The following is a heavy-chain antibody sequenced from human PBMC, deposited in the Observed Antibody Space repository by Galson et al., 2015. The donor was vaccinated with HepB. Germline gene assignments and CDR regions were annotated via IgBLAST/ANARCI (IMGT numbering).Heavy chain of an antibody. V-gene: IGHV1-2*02. J-gene: IGHJ5*02. D-gene: IGHD3-3*01. CDR1: GYTFTSYY. CDR2: INPSTGGT. CDR3: ARGYDKNWFDP. Sequence: SVKVSCKASGYTFTSYYMHWVRQAPGQGLEWMGWINPSTGGTNYAQKFQARVTMTRDTSITTAYMELSRLRSDDTAVYYCARGYDKNWFDPWGQGTLVTVSS.